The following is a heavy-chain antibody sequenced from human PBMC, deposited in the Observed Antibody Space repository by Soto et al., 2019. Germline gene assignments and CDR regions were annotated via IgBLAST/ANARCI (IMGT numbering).Heavy chain of an antibody. D-gene: IGHD3-22*01. CDR1: GYTFTSYD. V-gene: IGHV1-8*01. CDR2: MNPNSGNT. Sequence: ASVKVSCKASGYTFTSYDINWVRQATGQGLEWMGWMNPNSGNTGYAQKFQGRVTTTRNTSISTAYMELSSLRSEDTAVYYCARRYYDSSGYSPGLYYYYGMDVWGQGTTVTVSS. J-gene: IGHJ6*02. CDR3: ARRYYDSSGYSPGLYYYYGMDV.